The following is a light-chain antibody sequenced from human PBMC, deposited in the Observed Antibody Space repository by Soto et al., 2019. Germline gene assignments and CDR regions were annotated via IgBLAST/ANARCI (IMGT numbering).Light chain of an antibody. CDR2: ATS. Sequence: DIQMTQSPSSLSASVGDRVTITFRASQSITNYLNWYQQKPGIAPKLLIYATSSLQSGVPSRFGGSGSGTEFTLTISRLEPEDFAVYYCRQYGRSLGFAFGGGTKVDIK. CDR3: RQYGRSLGFA. J-gene: IGKJ4*01. CDR1: QSITNY. V-gene: IGKV1-39*01.